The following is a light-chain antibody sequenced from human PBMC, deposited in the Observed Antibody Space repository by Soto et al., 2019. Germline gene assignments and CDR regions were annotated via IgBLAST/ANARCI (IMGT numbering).Light chain of an antibody. V-gene: IGKV3-15*01. CDR2: DAS. CDR3: QQYNNWPPSIT. J-gene: IGKJ5*01. Sequence: EIVMTQSPATLSVSPGERATLPCRASQGVSSNLAWSQQKPGQAPRLLIYDASTRATGIPARFSGSGSGTEFTLTISSLQSEDFAVYYCQQYNNWPPSITFGQGTRLEIK. CDR1: QGVSSN.